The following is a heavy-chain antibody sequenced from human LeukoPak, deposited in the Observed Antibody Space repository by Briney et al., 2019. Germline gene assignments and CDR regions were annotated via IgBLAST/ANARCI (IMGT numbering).Heavy chain of an antibody. J-gene: IGHJ5*02. CDR2: IYISGDK. D-gene: IGHD1-7*01. Sequence: SETLSLTCSVSGDSIRSSYWSWIRQAPGMGLECIGYIYISGDKIYNPSLEGRATLSLDTSNNQISLRLTSVTAADTAVYYCAKTARTFRSWGPGILVTVSS. CDR3: AKTARTFRS. V-gene: IGHV4-4*09. CDR1: GDSIRSSY.